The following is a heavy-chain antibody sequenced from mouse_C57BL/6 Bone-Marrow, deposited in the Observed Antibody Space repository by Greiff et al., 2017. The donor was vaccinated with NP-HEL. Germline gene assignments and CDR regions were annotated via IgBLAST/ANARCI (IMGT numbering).Heavy chain of an antibody. D-gene: IGHD2-1*01. CDR2: IDPSDSYS. J-gene: IGHJ1*03. CDR1: GYTFTSYW. V-gene: IGHV1-69*01. CDR3: ARIYYGNYDWYFDV. Sequence: QVQLQQPGAELVMPGASVKLSCKASGYTFTSYWMHWVKQRPGQGLEWIGEIDPSDSYSNYNQKFKGKSTLTGDKSSSAAYMQLSSLTSEDSAVYYCARIYYGNYDWYFDVWGTGTTVTVSS.